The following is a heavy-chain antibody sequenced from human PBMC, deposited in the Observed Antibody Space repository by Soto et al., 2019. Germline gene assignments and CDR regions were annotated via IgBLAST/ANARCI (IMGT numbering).Heavy chain of an antibody. D-gene: IGHD4-17*01. CDR2: ISSSGSTI. Sequence: PGGSLRLSCAASGFTFSDYYMSWIRQAPGKGLEWASYISSSGSTIYYADSVKGRFTISRDNAKNSLYLQMNSLRAEDTAVYYCARYYGDYFYGAFDIWGQGTMVTVSS. CDR1: GFTFSDYY. J-gene: IGHJ3*02. CDR3: ARYYGDYFYGAFDI. V-gene: IGHV3-11*01.